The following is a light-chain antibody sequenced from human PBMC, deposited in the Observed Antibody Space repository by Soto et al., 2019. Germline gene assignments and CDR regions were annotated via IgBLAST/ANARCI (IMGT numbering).Light chain of an antibody. CDR3: QQYGSSSTWT. V-gene: IGKV3-20*01. CDR2: GAS. Sequence: EIVLTQSPGTLSLSPGERATLSCRASQSVSSSYLAWYQQKPGQAPRLLIYGASTRATGIPDRFGGSGSGTDFTLTISRLEPEDFVVYYCQQYGSSSTWTFGQGTKVEIK. J-gene: IGKJ1*01. CDR1: QSVSSSY.